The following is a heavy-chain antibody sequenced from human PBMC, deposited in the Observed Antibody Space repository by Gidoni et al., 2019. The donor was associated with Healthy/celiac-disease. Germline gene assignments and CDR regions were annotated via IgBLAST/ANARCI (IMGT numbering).Heavy chain of an antibody. CDR2: MNPNSGNT. V-gene: IGHV1-8*01. CDR3: AREGPSDLIVVVPAASDNYYYYYYMDV. Sequence: GYTFTSYDINWVRQATGQGLEWMGWMNPNSGNTGYAQKFQGRVTMTRNTSISTAYMELSSLRSEDTAVYYCAREGPSDLIVVVPAASDNYYYYYYMDVWGKGTTVTVSS. J-gene: IGHJ6*03. CDR1: GYTFTSYD. D-gene: IGHD2-2*01.